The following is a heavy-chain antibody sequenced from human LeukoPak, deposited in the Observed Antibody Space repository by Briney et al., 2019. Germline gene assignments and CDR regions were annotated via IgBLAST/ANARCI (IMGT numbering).Heavy chain of an antibody. V-gene: IGHV1-24*01. J-gene: IGHJ3*02. Sequence: ASVKVSCKVSGYTLTELSMHWVRQAPGKGLERMGGFDPEDGETIYAQKFQGRVTMTEDTSTDTAYMELSSLRSEDTAVYYCATGEGAYCGGDCYSDAFDIWGQGTMVTVSS. CDR2: FDPEDGET. D-gene: IGHD2-21*02. CDR1: GYTLTELS. CDR3: ATGEGAYCGGDCYSDAFDI.